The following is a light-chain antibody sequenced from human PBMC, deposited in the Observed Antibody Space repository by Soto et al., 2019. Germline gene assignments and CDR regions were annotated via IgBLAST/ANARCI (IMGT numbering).Light chain of an antibody. CDR1: QSISSN. Sequence: EIVMTQSPATLSVSPGERATLSCRASQSISSNLAWDRQKPGQAPRLLIYGASTRATGIPARFTGSGSGTEFTLTISSLQSEDCAIYWCQQYNSCPPTFGQGTKVDIK. CDR2: GAS. J-gene: IGKJ1*01. CDR3: QQYNSCPPT. V-gene: IGKV3-15*01.